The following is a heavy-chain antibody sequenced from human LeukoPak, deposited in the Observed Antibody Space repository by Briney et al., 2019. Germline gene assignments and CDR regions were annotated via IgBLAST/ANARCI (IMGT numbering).Heavy chain of an antibody. CDR1: GFTVSSSS. J-gene: IGHJ6*02. CDR3: ARGQEQFSSPWQWGPRRKNFYYYGMDV. Sequence: GGSLRLSCAASGFTVSSSSMNWVRLGPGEGLEWVSVISSDGNTYYADSVKGRFTISRDNSRNTLSLQMHGLRADDTAVYYCARGQEQFSSPWQWGPRRKNFYYYGMDVWGQGTTVTVSS. CDR2: ISSDGNT. D-gene: IGHD6-19*01. V-gene: IGHV3-66*01.